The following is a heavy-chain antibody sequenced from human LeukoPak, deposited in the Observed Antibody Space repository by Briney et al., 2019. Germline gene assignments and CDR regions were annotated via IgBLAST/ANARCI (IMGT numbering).Heavy chain of an antibody. D-gene: IGHD6-13*01. CDR2: ISAYSGNT. J-gene: IGHJ1*01. V-gene: IGHV1-18*01. Sequence: ASVKVSCKASGYTFTSYGISWVRQAPGQGLEWMGWISAYSGNTNYAQKLQGRVTMTTDTSTSTAYMELRSLRSDDTAVYYCASVHRVAAAGSWYFQHWGQGTLVTVSS. CDR1: GYTFTSYG. CDR3: ASVHRVAAAGSWYFQH.